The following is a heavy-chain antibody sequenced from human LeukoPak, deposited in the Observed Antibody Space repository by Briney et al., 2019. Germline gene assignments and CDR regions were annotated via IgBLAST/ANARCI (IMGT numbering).Heavy chain of an antibody. CDR3: AKDRVLAYQDTADSFDM. CDR1: GFTFDDSA. D-gene: IGHD2-21*01. V-gene: IGHV3-43*02. Sequence: PGGSLRLSCAASGFTFDDSAMHWVRQAPGKGLEWVSLISGDGRDAYYGDFVKGRFTISRDNINNSLYLQMNNLRTEDTALYYCAKDRVLAYQDTADSFDMCGQGTMVTVSS. CDR2: ISGDGRDA. J-gene: IGHJ3*02.